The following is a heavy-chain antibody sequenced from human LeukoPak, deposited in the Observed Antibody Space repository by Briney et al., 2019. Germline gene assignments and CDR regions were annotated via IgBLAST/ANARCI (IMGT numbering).Heavy chain of an antibody. CDR3: AREGGVAAAAFDI. J-gene: IGHJ3*02. D-gene: IGHD6-13*01. CDR2: INPSGGST. CDR1: GYTFTSYY. V-gene: IGHV1-46*01. Sequence: ASVKVSCKASGYTFTSYYMHWVRQAPGQGLEWMGIINPSGGSTSYAQKFQGRVTMARDTSTSTVYMELSSLRSEDTAVYYCAREGGVAAAAFDIWGQGTMVTVSS.